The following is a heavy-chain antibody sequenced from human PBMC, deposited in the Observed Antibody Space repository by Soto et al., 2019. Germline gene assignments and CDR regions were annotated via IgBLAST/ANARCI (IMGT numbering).Heavy chain of an antibody. J-gene: IGHJ3*02. CDR3: ARDRHSSVWGDAFDI. V-gene: IGHV3-30*01. D-gene: IGHD6-19*01. CDR2: MSYDGSMR. CDR1: GFNFRSYA. Sequence: QVQLVESGGGVVQPGRSLRLSSAASGFNFRSYAMQWVRQAPAKGLEWVTIMSYDGSMRSYADSVRGRFSISRDNSKNTLYLQMNSLRAEDTAVYYCARDRHSSVWGDAFDIWCQGTMVSVSS.